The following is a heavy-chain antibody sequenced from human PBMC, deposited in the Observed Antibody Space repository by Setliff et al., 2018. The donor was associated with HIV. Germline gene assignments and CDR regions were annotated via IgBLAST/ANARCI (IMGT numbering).Heavy chain of an antibody. CDR2: IYSSGST. D-gene: IGHD5-18*01. V-gene: IGHV4-61*02. J-gene: IGHJ4*02. Sequence: SETLSLTCTVSGDSISGGSSYWSWIRQPAGKGLEWIGRIYSSGSTNHNPSLKSRVTMSVDTSKNQFSLSLSSVTAADTAVYFCARDPGYTSGSTFHFDYWGQGTLVTVSS. CDR1: GDSISGGSSY. CDR3: ARDPGYTSGSTFHFDY.